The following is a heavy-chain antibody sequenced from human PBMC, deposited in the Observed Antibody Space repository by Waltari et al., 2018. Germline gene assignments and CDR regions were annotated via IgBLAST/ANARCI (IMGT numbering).Heavy chain of an antibody. D-gene: IGHD2-21*02. CDR2: IYYNGNT. J-gene: IGHJ4*02. CDR3: AREIYGGNSRPFDY. V-gene: IGHV4-59*01. CDR1: GGSISSSF. Sequence: QVQLHESGPGLVKPSETLSLTCSVAGGSISSSFWHWIRQSPGKGLEWIGYIYYNGNTNYNPSLRSRVTISIDTSKNQFSLNLRSVTAEDTAVYYCAREIYGGNSRPFDYWGQGTLATVSS.